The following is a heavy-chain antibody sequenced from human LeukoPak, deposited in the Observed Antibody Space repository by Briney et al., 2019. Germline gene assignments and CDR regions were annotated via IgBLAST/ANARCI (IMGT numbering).Heavy chain of an antibody. CDR2: INPDGGNT. CDR1: GYTFTGYY. D-gene: IGHD5-24*01. J-gene: IGHJ3*02. Sequence: ASVKVSCKASGYTFTGYYMHWVRQAPGQVLEWMGLINPDGGNTNYAQNFQGRVTLTRDTSTSTVYMELSSLRSEDTASYYCARIRDGYNDAYDIWGQGTVSPSLQ. CDR3: ARIRDGYNDAYDI. V-gene: IGHV1-46*01.